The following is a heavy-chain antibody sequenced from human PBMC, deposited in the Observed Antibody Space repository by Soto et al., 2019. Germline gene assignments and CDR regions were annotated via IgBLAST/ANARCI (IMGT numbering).Heavy chain of an antibody. V-gene: IGHV3-74*01. Sequence: GGSLRLSCAASGFTFSSSWMHWVRQAPGKGLVWVSRVSGDGSSTNYADSVKGRFTISRDNSKNTLYLQMNSLRAEDTAVYYCARDNRIAARPDYYYYYGMAVSGQGTLATLFS. CDR1: GFTFSSSW. CDR3: ARDNRIAARPDYYYYYGMAV. CDR2: VSGDGSST. J-gene: IGHJ6*01. D-gene: IGHD6-6*01.